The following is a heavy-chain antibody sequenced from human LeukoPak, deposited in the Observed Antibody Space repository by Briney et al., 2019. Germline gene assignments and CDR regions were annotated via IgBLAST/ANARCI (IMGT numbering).Heavy chain of an antibody. CDR2: ISSSSSYI. V-gene: IGHV3-21*01. CDR3: ARDPIYYGSGSYYNKGDAFDI. CDR1: GFTFSSYS. J-gene: IGHJ3*02. Sequence: GGSPRLSCAASGFTFSSYSMNWVRQAPGKGLEWVSSISSSSSYIYYADSVKGRFTISRDNAKNSLYLQMNSLRAEDTAVYYCARDPIYYGSGSYYNKGDAFDIWGQGTMVTVSS. D-gene: IGHD3-10*01.